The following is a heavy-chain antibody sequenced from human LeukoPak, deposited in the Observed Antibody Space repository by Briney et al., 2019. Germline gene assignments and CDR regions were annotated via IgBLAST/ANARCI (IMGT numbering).Heavy chain of an antibody. CDR3: AKERSFGPRDFDY. CDR2: ISDNGGGR. Sequence: GGSLRLSCGASGFIFRNYAMSWVRQAPGEGLEWVSGISDNGGGRYYADSVKGRFTISRDNSKNTLYLQMDSLRADDTAVYYCAKERSFGPRDFDYWGQGTLVTVSS. CDR1: GFIFRNYA. D-gene: IGHD3-10*01. J-gene: IGHJ4*02. V-gene: IGHV3-23*01.